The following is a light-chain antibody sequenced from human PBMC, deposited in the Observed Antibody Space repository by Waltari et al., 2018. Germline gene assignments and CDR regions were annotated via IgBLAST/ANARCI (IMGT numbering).Light chain of an antibody. V-gene: IGKV3-20*01. J-gene: IGKJ1*01. CDR1: QSVGSNY. CDR2: GTS. Sequence: EIVLTQSPCTLSLSPGERATLSCRASQSVGSNYLAWFQQKPGQAPRLLIYGTSSRSTGIPDRFSGGGSGTDFTLTISRLEPEDFAVYYCQQYGTSPWTFGQGTNVEIK. CDR3: QQYGTSPWT.